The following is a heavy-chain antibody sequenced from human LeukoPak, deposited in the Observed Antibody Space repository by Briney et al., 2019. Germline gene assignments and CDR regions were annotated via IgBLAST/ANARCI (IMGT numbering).Heavy chain of an antibody. D-gene: IGHD6-6*01. CDR2: IIPIFGTA. CDR3: ARDHSSSGSKPDAFDI. Sequence: GSSVKVSCTASGGTFSIYAISWVRQAPGQGLEWMGGIIPIFGTANYAQKFQGRVTITADESTSTAYMELSSLRSEDTAVYYCARDHSSSGSKPDAFDIWGQGTMITVSS. V-gene: IGHV1-69*01. J-gene: IGHJ3*02. CDR1: GGTFSIYA.